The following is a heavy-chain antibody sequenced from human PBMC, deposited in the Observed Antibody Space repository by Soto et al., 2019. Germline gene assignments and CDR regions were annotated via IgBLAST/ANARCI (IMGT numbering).Heavy chain of an antibody. J-gene: IGHJ4*02. CDR2: AFYTGST. Sequence: QLQLQESGPGLVKPSETLSLTCSVSGASLSSSRYYWGWIRQSPGNGLEWMASAFYTGSTYYNRSLKSRVTISVDTSKNQFSLKVTYVTAADTAVYYCARQGPWQQLVMSFDYWGQGTLVTVSS. CDR1: GASLSSSRYY. V-gene: IGHV4-39*01. CDR3: ARQGPWQQLVMSFDY. D-gene: IGHD6-13*01.